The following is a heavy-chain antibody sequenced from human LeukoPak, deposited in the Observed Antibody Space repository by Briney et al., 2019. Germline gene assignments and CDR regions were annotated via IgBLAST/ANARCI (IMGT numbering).Heavy chain of an antibody. CDR1: GFTFSSYA. Sequence: GGSLRLSCAASGFTFSSYAMGWARQGPGKGLEWVSSTSTSGANTYYADSVKGRFTISRDNSKNTLFLQMNSLRAEDKAIYYCAKRAGSYRCFDDWGQGTLVTVSS. J-gene: IGHJ4*02. CDR3: AKRAGSYRCFDD. CDR2: TSTSGANT. D-gene: IGHD3-16*02. V-gene: IGHV3-23*01.